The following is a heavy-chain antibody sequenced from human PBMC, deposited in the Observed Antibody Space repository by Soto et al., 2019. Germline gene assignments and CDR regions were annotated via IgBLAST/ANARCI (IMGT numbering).Heavy chain of an antibody. CDR2: ISGSSGYT. D-gene: IGHD1-26*01. CDR1: GFTFSDYY. CDR3: ARRIMGAYFDY. Sequence: QVQLVESGGGLLKPGGSLRLSCAASGFTFSDYYMSWICQAPGKGLEWVSYISGSSGYTNYADSVKGRFTISRDNAENSLYLKMNSLRAEDTAVYFCARRIMGAYFDYWGQGTLVTVSS. V-gene: IGHV3-11*05. J-gene: IGHJ4*02.